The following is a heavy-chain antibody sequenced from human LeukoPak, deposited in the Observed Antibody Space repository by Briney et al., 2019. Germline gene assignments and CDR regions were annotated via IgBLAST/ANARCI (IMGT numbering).Heavy chain of an antibody. D-gene: IGHD5-24*01. V-gene: IGHV1-2*02. CDR1: GYTFTVYY. CDR3: ARAGDGYTY. Sequence: ASVTLSFTASGYTFTVYYMHWVRQAPGQGLEWMGWIDPDSGGTHYAQKFQGRVTMTRDTSISTAYMELSRLRSDDTAVFYCARAGDGYTYWGQGTLVTVSS. CDR2: IDPDSGGT. J-gene: IGHJ4*02.